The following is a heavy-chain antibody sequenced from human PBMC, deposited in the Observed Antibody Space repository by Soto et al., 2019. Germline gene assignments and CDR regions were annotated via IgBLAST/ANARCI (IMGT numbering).Heavy chain of an antibody. Sequence: EVQLVESGGGLVQPGGALRLSCAASGFTFSNYWMYWVRQAPGKGLVWVSRVNMDGSTTNYADSVKGRFTISRDNAKNTMVRQLNKLRAEDTAVYYCVRGRRYGSGRDYLDYWGQGTLVSVSS. CDR3: VRGRRYGSGRDYLDY. J-gene: IGHJ4*02. CDR1: GFTFSNYW. D-gene: IGHD3-10*01. CDR2: VNMDGSTT. V-gene: IGHV3-74*01.